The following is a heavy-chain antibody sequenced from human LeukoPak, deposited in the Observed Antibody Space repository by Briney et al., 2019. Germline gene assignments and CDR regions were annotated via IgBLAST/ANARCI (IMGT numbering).Heavy chain of an antibody. Sequence: PSETLFLTCTVSGGSISSYYWSWIRQPPGKGLEWIGYIYYSGSTNYNPSLKSRVTISVDTSKNQFSLKLSSVTAADTAVYYCARSDYYDSSGYYYGKNTYYFDYWGQGTLVTVSS. D-gene: IGHD3-22*01. CDR2: IYYSGST. V-gene: IGHV4-59*08. J-gene: IGHJ4*02. CDR1: GGSISSYY. CDR3: ARSDYYDSSGYYYGKNTYYFDY.